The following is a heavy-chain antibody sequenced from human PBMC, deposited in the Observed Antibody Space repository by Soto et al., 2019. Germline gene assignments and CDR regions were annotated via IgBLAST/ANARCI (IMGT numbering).Heavy chain of an antibody. CDR3: AREDASGPSAVF. CDR1: GGSISSGDYY. Sequence: PSETLSLTCTVSGGSISSGDYYWSWIRQPPGKGLEWIGYIYYSGSTYYNPSLKSRVTISVDTSKNQFSLKLSSVTAADTAGYYCAREDASGPSAVFWGQGTLVTVSS. V-gene: IGHV4-30-4*01. CDR2: IYYSGST. D-gene: IGHD5-12*01. J-gene: IGHJ4*02.